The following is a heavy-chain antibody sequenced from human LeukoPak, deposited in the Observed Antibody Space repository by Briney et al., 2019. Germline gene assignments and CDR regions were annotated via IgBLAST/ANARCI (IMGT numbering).Heavy chain of an antibody. CDR2: IYYSGST. Sequence: SETLSLTCTVSGGSISSYYWSWIRQPPGKGLEWIGYIYYSGSTNYNPSLKSRVTISVDTSKNQFSLKLSSVTAADTAVYHCAGKTRYSGSYGRGYYYYYMDVWGKGTTVTVSS. D-gene: IGHD1-26*01. CDR1: GGSISSYY. CDR3: AGKTRYSGSYGRGYYYYYMDV. V-gene: IGHV4-59*01. J-gene: IGHJ6*03.